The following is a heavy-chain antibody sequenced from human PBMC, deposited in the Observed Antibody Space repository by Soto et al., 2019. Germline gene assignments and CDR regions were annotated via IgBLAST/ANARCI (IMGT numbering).Heavy chain of an antibody. CDR1: GGSVSSGSYS. V-gene: IGHV4-61*01. Sequence: QVQLQESGPGLVKPSETLSLTCTVSGGSVSSGSYSWSWIRQPPGKGLEWIGYIYYSGSTNYNPSLKSRVTISVDTSKNQFSLKLSSVTAADTAVYYCAREPGDFDIWGQGTMVTVSS. CDR3: AREPGDFDI. CDR2: IYYSGST. J-gene: IGHJ3*02. D-gene: IGHD3-16*01.